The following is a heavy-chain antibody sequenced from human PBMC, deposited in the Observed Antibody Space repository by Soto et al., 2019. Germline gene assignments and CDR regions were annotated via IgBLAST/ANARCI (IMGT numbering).Heavy chain of an antibody. CDR1: GFTFSNAW. J-gene: IGHJ4*01. CDR3: TTDSYISSIIVRFDY. Sequence: GGSLRLSCAASGFTFSNAWINWVRQAPGKGLEWVGRVKSKNDGGTTDFAAPVKGRFAISRDDSKNMVYLEMNSLQTEDTAIYYCTTDSYISSIIVRFDYWGHGTLVTVSS. D-gene: IGHD3-22*01. CDR2: VKSKNDGGTT. V-gene: IGHV3-15*07.